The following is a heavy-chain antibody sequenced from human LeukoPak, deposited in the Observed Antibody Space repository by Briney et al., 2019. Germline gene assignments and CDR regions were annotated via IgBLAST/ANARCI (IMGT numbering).Heavy chain of an antibody. D-gene: IGHD3-3*01. V-gene: IGHV3-11*01. Sequence: GGSLRLSCAASGFTFSDYYMSWIRQAPGQGLEWVSYISSSGSTIYYTESVKGRFTISRDNAKNSLYLQMNSLRAEDTAVYYCARGPFWSGYYDDWGQGTLVTVSS. J-gene: IGHJ4*02. CDR2: ISSSGSTI. CDR3: ARGPFWSGYYDD. CDR1: GFTFSDYY.